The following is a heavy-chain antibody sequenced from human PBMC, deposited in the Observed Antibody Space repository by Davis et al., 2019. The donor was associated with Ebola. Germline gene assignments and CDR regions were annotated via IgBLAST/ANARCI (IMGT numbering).Heavy chain of an antibody. Sequence: GESLKISCAASGFTFSSYGMHWVRQAPGKGLEWVAVIWYDGSNKYYADSVKGRFTISRDNSKNTLYLQMNSLRAEDTAVYYCAKTKEDGMDVWGKGTTVTVSS. CDR2: IWYDGSNK. D-gene: IGHD2-8*01. J-gene: IGHJ6*04. CDR3: AKTKEDGMDV. V-gene: IGHV3-33*06. CDR1: GFTFSSYG.